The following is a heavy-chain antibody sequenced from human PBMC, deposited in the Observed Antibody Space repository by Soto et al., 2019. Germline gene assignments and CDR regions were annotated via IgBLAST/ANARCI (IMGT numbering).Heavy chain of an antibody. D-gene: IGHD6-19*01. V-gene: IGHV3-23*01. J-gene: IGHJ4*02. CDR3: ASRSSGWYFDY. CDR2: ISGSGGST. CDR1: GFTFSNYA. Sequence: EVQLLESGGGLVQPGGSLRLSCAASGFTFSNYAISWVRQAPGKGLEWVSIISGSGGSTYYADSVKGRFIISRDNSKDPLYLQMNGLRAEDTAVYYCASRSSGWYFDYWGQGTLVTVSS.